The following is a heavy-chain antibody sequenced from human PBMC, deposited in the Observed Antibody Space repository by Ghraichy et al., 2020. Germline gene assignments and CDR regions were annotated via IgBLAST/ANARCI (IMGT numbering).Heavy chain of an antibody. Sequence: SQTLSLTCTVSGGSVSSGSYYWSWIRQPPGKGLEWLGYIYYSGSTNYNPSLKSRVTISVDTSKNHFSLNLSSVPAADTAVYSCARDSRTVVTRLGTHWYFELWDRGTLVTVSS. CDR1: GGSVSSGSYY. J-gene: IGHJ2*01. V-gene: IGHV4-61*03. CDR2: IYYSGST. CDR3: ARDSRTVVTRLGTHWYFEL. D-gene: IGHD4-23*01.